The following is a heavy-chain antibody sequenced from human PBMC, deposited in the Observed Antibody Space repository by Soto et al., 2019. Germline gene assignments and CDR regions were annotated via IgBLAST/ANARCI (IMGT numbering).Heavy chain of an antibody. V-gene: IGHV1-69*13. CDR3: ARDGITSSWPFGMDV. D-gene: IGHD6-13*01. J-gene: IGHJ6*02. CDR2: IIPIFGTA. CDR1: GGTFSSYA. Sequence: GASVKVSCKASGGTFSSYAISWVRQAPGQGLEWMGGIIPIFGTANYAQKFQGRVTITADESTSTAYMELSSLRSDDTAVYYCARDGITSSWPFGMDVWGQGTTVTVSS.